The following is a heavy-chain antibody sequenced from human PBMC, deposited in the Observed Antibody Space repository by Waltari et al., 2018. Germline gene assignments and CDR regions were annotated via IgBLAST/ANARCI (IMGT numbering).Heavy chain of an antibody. V-gene: IGHV3-23*01. J-gene: IGHJ4*02. Sequence: EVQLLESGGGLVQPGGSLRLSCAASGFTFSSYAMSWVRQAPGKGLEWVSAISGSGGSTYYADSVKGRFAISRDNSKNTLYLQMNSLRAEDTAVYYCAKVVEMATIRPPFDYWGQGTLVTVSS. CDR3: AKVVEMATIRPPFDY. D-gene: IGHD5-12*01. CDR1: GFTFSSYA. CDR2: ISGSGGST.